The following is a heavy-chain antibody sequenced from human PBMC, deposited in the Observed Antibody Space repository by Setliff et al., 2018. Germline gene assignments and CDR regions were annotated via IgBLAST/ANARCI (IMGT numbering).Heavy chain of an antibody. J-gene: IGHJ4*02. V-gene: IGHV1-18*01. CDR2: ISAYTGNT. Sequence: ASVKVSCKASGNSFSSFSITWVRQAPGQGLEWMGWISAYTGNTKFAHKLQGRVTMTTDTSTGTAYMELRSLRSDDTAVYYCSRLVRFCTTSTCQGASASEHWGQGTLVTVSS. D-gene: IGHD2-8*01. CDR1: GNSFSSFS. CDR3: SRLVRFCTTSTCQGASASEH.